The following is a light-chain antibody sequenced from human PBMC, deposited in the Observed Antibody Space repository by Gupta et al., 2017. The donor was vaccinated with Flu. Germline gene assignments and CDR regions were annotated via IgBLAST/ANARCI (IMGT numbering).Light chain of an antibody. CDR2: GAS. J-gene: IGKJ3*01. V-gene: IGKV3-15*01. Sequence: ELELTQSPATLSVSPGEGATLSCRASQTISVNLAWYQQKPSQAPRLLIYGASTRATGIPARFSGSGSGTEFTLTISRLQSEDFAVYYCQQYNNWHFFTCGPGTKVDI. CDR1: QTISVN. CDR3: QQYNNWHFFT.